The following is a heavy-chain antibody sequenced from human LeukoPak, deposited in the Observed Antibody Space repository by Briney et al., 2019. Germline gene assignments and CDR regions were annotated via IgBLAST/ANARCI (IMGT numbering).Heavy chain of an antibody. CDR2: IANDGRDK. CDR3: AKDSKITSADYYFDY. V-gene: IGHV3-30*04. J-gene: IGHJ4*02. CDR1: GFSFRSYA. D-gene: IGHD6-13*01. Sequence: GGSLRLSCAASGFSFRSYAMHWVRQAPGKGLEWVTVIANDGRDKKYADSVRGRFTISRDNSKNAVYLQMDSLRVEDMAVYYCAKDSKITSADYYFDYWGLGTLVTVSS.